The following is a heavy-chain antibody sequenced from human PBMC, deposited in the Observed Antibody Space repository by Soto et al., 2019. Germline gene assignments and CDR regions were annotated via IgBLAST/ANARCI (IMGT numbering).Heavy chain of an antibody. CDR1: GVSVSGGTYC. CDR3: ARGAPPWWVGAKTFDY. Sequence: SETLSLTCIVSGVSVSGGTYCWIWFRQPPGKGLEWIGYAFYTGSTKYNPSLNRRVTISVDTSRNQFSLNLRSVTAADTAVYYCARGAPPWWVGAKTFDYWGQGALVTVSS. CDR2: AFYTGST. D-gene: IGHD1-26*01. J-gene: IGHJ4*02. V-gene: IGHV4-61*01.